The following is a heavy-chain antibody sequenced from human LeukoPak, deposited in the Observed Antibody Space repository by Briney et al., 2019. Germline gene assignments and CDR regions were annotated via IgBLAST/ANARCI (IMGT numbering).Heavy chain of an antibody. J-gene: IGHJ4*02. V-gene: IGHV3-66*01. CDR1: GFTVSSNY. D-gene: IGHD6-19*01. Sequence: GGSLRLSCAASGFTVSSNYMSWVRQAPGKGLEWVSVIYSGGSTYYADSVKGRFTISRDNSKNTLYLQMNGLRAEDTAVYYCARDRGSGWYYFDYWGQGTLVTVSS. CDR3: ARDRGSGWYYFDY. CDR2: IYSGGST.